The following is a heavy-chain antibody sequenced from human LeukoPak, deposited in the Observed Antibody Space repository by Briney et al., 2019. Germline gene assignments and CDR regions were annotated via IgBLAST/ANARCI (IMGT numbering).Heavy chain of an antibody. CDR3: ARMGLYESSGYLYDH. CDR2: ISSNGGTT. Sequence: GGSLRLSCAGSGFTFSNYGLHWVRQAPGKGLEYVSAISSNGGTTYYAKSVEGRFTISRDNSKNTLHLQMGSLRAEDMAVYYCARMGLYESSGYLYDHWGQGTLVTVSS. CDR1: GFTFSNYG. D-gene: IGHD3-22*01. V-gene: IGHV3-64*01. J-gene: IGHJ4*02.